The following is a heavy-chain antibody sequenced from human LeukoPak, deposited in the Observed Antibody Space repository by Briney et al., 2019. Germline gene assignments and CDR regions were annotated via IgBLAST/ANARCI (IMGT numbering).Heavy chain of an antibody. CDR2: ISGNGGST. Sequence: GGSLRLSCAASGFTFSDYYMSWIRQAPGKGLEWVSAISGNGGSTYYADSVKGRFTISRDNSKNTLYLQINSLRAEDTAVYYCAKDPRSYIVTTMLFQYWGQGTLVTVSS. CDR1: GFTFSDYY. CDR3: AKDPRSYIVTTMLFQY. J-gene: IGHJ4*02. V-gene: IGHV3-23*01. D-gene: IGHD5-12*01.